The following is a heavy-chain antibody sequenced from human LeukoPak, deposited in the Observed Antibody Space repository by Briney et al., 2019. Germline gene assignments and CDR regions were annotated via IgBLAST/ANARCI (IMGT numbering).Heavy chain of an antibody. V-gene: IGHV3-23*01. CDR2: ISGSGGST. J-gene: IGHJ3*01. CDR3: AKDHSSTRCFGLCDHAFDV. CDR1: GFTHSSYD. Sequence: GGSVTLFCAACGFTHSSYDIIWLRQAPGRGLQWVSSISGSGGSTYYADSVKGRFTISRDNSKNTLSLQMNSLRAEDTAVFYCAKDHSSTRCFGLCDHAFDVWGHGTMVTVSS. D-gene: IGHD2-2*01.